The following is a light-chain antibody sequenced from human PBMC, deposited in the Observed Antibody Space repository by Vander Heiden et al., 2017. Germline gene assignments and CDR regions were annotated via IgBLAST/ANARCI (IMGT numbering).Light chain of an antibody. J-gene: IGKJ1*01. Sequence: IQTTQSPSSLPASMGDRVTNTCRARQTSKTYLNWYQEKPGKAPKLLIYVASSVQSGVQSRFSGRGSGTDFTLTISSLQAEDFATYYGQQSYSSPRTFGRGTKVEVK. CDR3: QQSYSSPRT. CDR2: VAS. CDR1: QTSKTY. V-gene: IGKV1-39*01.